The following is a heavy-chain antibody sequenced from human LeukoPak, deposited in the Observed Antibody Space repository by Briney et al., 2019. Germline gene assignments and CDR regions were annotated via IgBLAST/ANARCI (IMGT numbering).Heavy chain of an antibody. J-gene: IGHJ5*02. CDR3: AKEGAEYNLNA. V-gene: IGHV3-33*06. D-gene: IGHD1-1*01. CDR1: GFTFSSYG. Sequence: PGGSLRLSCAASGFTFSSYGMHWVRQAPGKGLEWVAVMWYDGSNKYYAGSVKGRFTISRDNSKNTLYLQMNSLRADDTAVFYCAKEGAEYNLNAWGQGTLVTVSS. CDR2: MWYDGSNK.